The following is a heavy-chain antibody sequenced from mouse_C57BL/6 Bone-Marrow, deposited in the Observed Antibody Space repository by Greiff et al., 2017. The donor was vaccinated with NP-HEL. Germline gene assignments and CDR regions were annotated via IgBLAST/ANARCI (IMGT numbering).Heavy chain of an antibody. CDR3: VRSGGVSDY. CDR1: GYTFTDYY. D-gene: IGHD2-2*01. V-gene: IGHV1-26*01. Sequence: VQLQQSGPELVKPGASVKISCKASGYTFTDYYMNWVKQSHGKSLEWIGDINPNNGGTSYNQKFKGKATLTVDKSSSTAYMELRSLTSEDSAVYYCVRSGGVSDYWGQGTTLTVSS. CDR2: INPNNGGT. J-gene: IGHJ2*01.